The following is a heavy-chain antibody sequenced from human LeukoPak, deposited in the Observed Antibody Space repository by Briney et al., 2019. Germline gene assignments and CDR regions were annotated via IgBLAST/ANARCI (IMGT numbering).Heavy chain of an antibody. D-gene: IGHD5-18*01. CDR1: GYTFTSYD. CDR3: ARGSERGYSYGPPVH. Sequence: ASVKVSCKASGYTFTSYDINWVRQATGQGLAWMGWMNPNSGNTGYAQKFQGRVTMTRNTSISTAYMELSSLRSEDTAVYYCARGSERGYSYGPPVHWGQGTLVTVSS. CDR2: MNPNSGNT. V-gene: IGHV1-8*01. J-gene: IGHJ4*02.